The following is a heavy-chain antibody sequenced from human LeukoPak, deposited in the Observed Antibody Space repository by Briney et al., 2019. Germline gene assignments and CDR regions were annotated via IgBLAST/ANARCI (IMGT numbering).Heavy chain of an antibody. V-gene: IGHV3-74*01. CDR1: GFTFSSYW. D-gene: IGHD4-17*01. J-gene: IGHJ4*02. Sequence: GGSLRLSCAASGFTFSSYWMHWVRQAPGKGLVWVSRINSDGSSTSYADSVKGRFTISKDNAKNSLYLQMNSLRAEDTAVYYCARAGGSTVSHSDYWGQGTLVTVSS. CDR2: INSDGSST. CDR3: ARAGGSTVSHSDY.